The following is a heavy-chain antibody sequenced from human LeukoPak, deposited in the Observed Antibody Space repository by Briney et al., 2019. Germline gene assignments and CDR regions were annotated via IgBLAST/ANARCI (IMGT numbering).Heavy chain of an antibody. CDR1: GGTFSSYA. Sequence: SVKVSCKASGGTFSSYAISWVRQAPGQGLEWMGRIIPILGIANYAQKFQGRVTITADKSTSTAYMEPSSLRSEDTAVYYCARESRGTTGTQAIDYWGQGTLVTVSS. J-gene: IGHJ4*02. CDR3: ARESRGTTGTQAIDY. D-gene: IGHD1-1*01. V-gene: IGHV1-69*04. CDR2: IIPILGIA.